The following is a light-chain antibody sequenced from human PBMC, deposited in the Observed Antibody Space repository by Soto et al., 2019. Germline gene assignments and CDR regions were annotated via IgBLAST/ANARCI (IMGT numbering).Light chain of an antibody. CDR1: SSDVGAYNF. J-gene: IGLJ1*01. Sequence: QSVLTQPPSVSAAPGQKVTISCTGTSSDVGAYNFVAWYQQHPGKAPKVILYDVSDRPSGVSSRFSGSKSSNTASLTISGLQAEDEADYYCSAHTTSSLYVFGSGTKVTVL. CDR3: SAHTTSSLYV. V-gene: IGLV2-14*03. CDR2: DVS.